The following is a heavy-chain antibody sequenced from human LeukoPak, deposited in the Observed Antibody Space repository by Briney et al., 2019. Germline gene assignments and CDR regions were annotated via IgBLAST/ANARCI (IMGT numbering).Heavy chain of an antibody. D-gene: IGHD6-19*01. J-gene: IGHJ4*02. V-gene: IGHV4-59*01. CDR3: ARVRPGYSSGWSSFDY. CDR2: IYYSGST. CDR1: GGSISSAC. Sequence: SETLSLSCTVSGGSISSACWSWIRQPPGKGLEWIGCIYYSGSTNYNPSLKSRVTISVDTSRNQFSLKLSSVTAADTAVYYCARVRPGYSSGWSSFDYWGQGTLVTVSS.